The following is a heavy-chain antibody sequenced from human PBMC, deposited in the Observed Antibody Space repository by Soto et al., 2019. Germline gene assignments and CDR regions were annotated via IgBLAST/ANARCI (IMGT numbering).Heavy chain of an antibody. CDR2: ISLYSDGT. Sequence: ASVKVSCKTSGYTFSNYGITWVRQAPGQPLEWLGWISLYSDGTNYAQKFQGRVSMTTDTSTTTAYMELRSLRPDDTAVYYCARVVPGAEAWFGPWGQGTLVTVSS. V-gene: IGHV1-18*01. D-gene: IGHD2-2*01. CDR1: GYTFSNYG. J-gene: IGHJ5*02. CDR3: ARVVPGAEAWFGP.